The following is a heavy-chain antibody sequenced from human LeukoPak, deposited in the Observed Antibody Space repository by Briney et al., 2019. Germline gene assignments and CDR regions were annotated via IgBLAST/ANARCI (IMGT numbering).Heavy chain of an antibody. D-gene: IGHD2-15*01. CDR1: GFTFSSYS. V-gene: IGHV3-48*01. CDR2: ISSSSSTI. Sequence: GGSLRLSCAASGFTFSSYSMNWVRQAPGKRLEWVSYISSSSSTIYYADSVKGRFTISRDNAKNSLYLQMNSLRAEDTAVYYCARSVVVSAFDIWGQGTMVTVSS. J-gene: IGHJ3*02. CDR3: ARSVVVSAFDI.